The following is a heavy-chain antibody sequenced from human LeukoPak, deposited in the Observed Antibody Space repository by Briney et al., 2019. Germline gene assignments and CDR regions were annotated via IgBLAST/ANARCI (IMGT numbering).Heavy chain of an antibody. D-gene: IGHD6-13*01. V-gene: IGHV3-23*01. J-gene: IGHJ3*02. CDR2: LNAGGDAT. CDR3: AKGLWAAPHTFDI. CDR1: GFTFRSYT. Sequence: PGGSLRLSCAASGFTFRSYTMTWVRQAPGKGLDWVSALNAGGDATYYADSVKGRFTISRDNSKNTLYLQMNSLSAEDTALYYCAKGLWAAPHTFDIWGQGTMVTVSS.